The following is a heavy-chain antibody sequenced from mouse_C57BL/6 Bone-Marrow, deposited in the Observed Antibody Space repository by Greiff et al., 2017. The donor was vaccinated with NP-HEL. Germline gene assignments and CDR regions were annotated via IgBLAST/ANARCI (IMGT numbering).Heavy chain of an antibody. CDR3: TRLGGYFWFAY. D-gene: IGHD2-3*01. CDR2: IDPETGGT. CDR1: GYTFTDYE. V-gene: IGHV1-15*01. J-gene: IGHJ3*01. Sequence: QVQLQQSGAELVRPGASVTLSCKASGYTFTDYEMHWVKQTPVPGLEWIGAIDPETGGTAYNQKFKGKAILTADKSSSTAYMELRSLTSEDSAVYYCTRLGGYFWFAYWGQGTLVTVSA.